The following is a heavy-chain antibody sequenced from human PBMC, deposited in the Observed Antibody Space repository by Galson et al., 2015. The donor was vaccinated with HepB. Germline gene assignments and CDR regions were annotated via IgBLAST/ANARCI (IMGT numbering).Heavy chain of an antibody. CDR2: INPNSGGT. J-gene: IGHJ6*02. V-gene: IGHV1-2*02. CDR3: VLDGSGMDRLENGMDV. D-gene: IGHD3-10*01. CDR1: GYTFTGYY. Sequence: SVKVSCKASGYTFTGYYMHWVRQAPGQGLEWMGWINPNSGGTNYAQKFQGRVTMTRDTSISTAYMELSRLRSDDTAVYYCVLDGSGMDRLENGMDVWGQGTTVTVSS.